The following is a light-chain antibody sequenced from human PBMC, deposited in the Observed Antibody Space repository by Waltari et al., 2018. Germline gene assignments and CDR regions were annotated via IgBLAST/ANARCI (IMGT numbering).Light chain of an antibody. V-gene: IGLV3-21*02. J-gene: IGLJ1*01. CDR1: NIDSKS. CDR2: DDN. Sequence: SYVLTQPPSVSVAPGHTARITCGGNNIDSKSVHWYQQKPGQAPVLVVYDDNDRPSGIPEQFSGSNSGNTATLTISRVEAGDEADYYCQVWDSTSDHYVFGTGTKVTVL. CDR3: QVWDSTSDHYV.